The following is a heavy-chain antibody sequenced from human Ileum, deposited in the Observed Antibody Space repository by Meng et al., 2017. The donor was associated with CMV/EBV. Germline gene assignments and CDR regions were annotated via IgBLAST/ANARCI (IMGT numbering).Heavy chain of an antibody. CDR1: GGSFSNYY. CDR2: IHPSGST. D-gene: IGHD5-24*01. J-gene: IGHJ5*02. V-gene: IGHV4-34*01. Sequence: QGPLQQWGAGLLKPSETLSLTCDVYGGSFSNYYWSWIRQSPGKGLEWIGEIHPSGSTYYNPSLNSRVTMSVDTSKNQFSLNLRSVTAADTAVYYCSRGADAYKSGRSWGQGTLVTVSS. CDR3: SRGADAYKSGRS.